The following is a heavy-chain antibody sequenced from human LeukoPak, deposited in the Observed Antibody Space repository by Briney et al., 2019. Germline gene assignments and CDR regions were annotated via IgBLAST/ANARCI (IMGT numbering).Heavy chain of an antibody. V-gene: IGHV4-39*01. CDR3: ARQLYCSGGSCYRLIWFDP. CDR1: GGSISSSSYY. Sequence: SETLSLTCTVSGGSISSSSYYWGWIRQPPGKGLEWIGSIYYSGSTNYNPSLKSRVTISVDTSKNQFSLKLSSVTAADTAVYYCARQLYCSGGSCYRLIWFDPWGQGTLVTVSS. J-gene: IGHJ5*02. D-gene: IGHD2-15*01. CDR2: IYYSGST.